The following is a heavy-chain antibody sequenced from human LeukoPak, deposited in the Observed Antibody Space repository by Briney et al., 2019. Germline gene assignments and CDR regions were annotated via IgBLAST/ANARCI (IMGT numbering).Heavy chain of an antibody. CDR2: INPNSDGT. CDR1: GYTFTGYY. V-gene: IGHV1-2*02. D-gene: IGHD6-13*01. Sequence: ASVKVSCKASGYTFTGYYMHWVRQAPGQGLEWMGWINPNSDGTSYAQKFQGRVTMTRDTSTNTAFMELSSLRSDDTAVYYCAGEMGQRLVVGLGFWGQGTLVTVSS. J-gene: IGHJ4*02. CDR3: AGEMGQRLVVGLGF.